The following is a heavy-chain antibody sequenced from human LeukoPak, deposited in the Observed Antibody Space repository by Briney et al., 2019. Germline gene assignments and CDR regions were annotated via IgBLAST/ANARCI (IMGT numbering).Heavy chain of an antibody. CDR2: ISYDGSNK. V-gene: IGHV3-30*18. D-gene: IGHD6-13*01. Sequence: GGSLRLSCAASGFTFSSYGMHWVRQAPGKGLEWVAVISYDGSNKYYADSVKGRFTISRDNSKNTLYLQMNSLRAEDTAVYYCAKGGRTSSSWSPDYWGQGTLVTVSS. CDR3: AKGGRTSSSWSPDY. CDR1: GFTFSSYG. J-gene: IGHJ4*02.